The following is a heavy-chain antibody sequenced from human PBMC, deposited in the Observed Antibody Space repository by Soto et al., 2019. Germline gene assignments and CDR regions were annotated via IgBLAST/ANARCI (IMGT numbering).Heavy chain of an antibody. CDR3: ARGFDYRWVY. Sequence: SETLSLTCAVSDDSINTDYWWSWVRQPPGKGLEWIGEIHHTVGTNYIQSLKSRITMSLDKSNNQLSLKLSSVTAADTAVYYCARGFDYRWVYWGQGTLVTVPS. J-gene: IGHJ4*02. D-gene: IGHD3-16*01. V-gene: IGHV4-4*02. CDR2: IHHTVGT. CDR1: DDSINTDYW.